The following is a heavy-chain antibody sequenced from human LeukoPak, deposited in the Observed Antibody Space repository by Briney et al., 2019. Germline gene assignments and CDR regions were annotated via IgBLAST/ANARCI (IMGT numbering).Heavy chain of an antibody. D-gene: IGHD6-13*01. J-gene: IGHJ4*02. V-gene: IGHV3-30*03. CDR2: IVYDGSNK. CDR3: ATERDYGSSFDS. CDR1: GFIFSDHA. Sequence: GGSLRLSCPASGFIFSDHAMNWVRQAPGKGLEWVAVIVYDGSNKYYADSVKGRFAISRDNSKNTLYLQINSLRPDDTAVYYCATERDYGSSFDSWGQGTLVTVSS.